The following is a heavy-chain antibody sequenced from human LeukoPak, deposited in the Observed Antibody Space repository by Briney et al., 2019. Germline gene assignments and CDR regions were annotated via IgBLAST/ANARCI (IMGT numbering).Heavy chain of an antibody. D-gene: IGHD3-10*01. V-gene: IGHV3-30*02. CDR3: AKDEPRYGSGSYYNMPDY. CDR1: GFTFSSYG. Sequence: PGGSLRLSCAASGFTFSSYGMHWVRQAPGKGLEWVAFIRYDGSNKYYADSVKGRFTISRDNSKNTLYLQMNSLRAEDTAVYYCAKDEPRYGSGSYYNMPDYWGQGTLVTVSS. CDR2: IRYDGSNK. J-gene: IGHJ4*02.